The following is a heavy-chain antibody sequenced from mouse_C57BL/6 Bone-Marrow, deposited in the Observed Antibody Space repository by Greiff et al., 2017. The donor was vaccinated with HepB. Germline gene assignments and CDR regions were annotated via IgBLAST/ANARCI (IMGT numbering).Heavy chain of an antibody. J-gene: IGHJ2*01. CDR2: IHPNSGST. CDR1: GYTFTSYW. V-gene: IGHV1-64*01. CDR3: AREGVTGTGTFFDY. Sequence: VQLQQPGAELVKPGASVKLSCKASGYTFTSYWMHWVKQRPGQGLEWIGMIHPNSGSTNYNEKFKSKATLTVDKSSSTAYMQLSSLTSEDSAVYYCAREGVTGTGTFFDYWGQGTTLTVSS. D-gene: IGHD4-1*01.